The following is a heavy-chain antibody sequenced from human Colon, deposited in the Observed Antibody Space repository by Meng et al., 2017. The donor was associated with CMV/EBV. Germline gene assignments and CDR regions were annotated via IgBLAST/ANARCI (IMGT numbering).Heavy chain of an antibody. J-gene: IGHJ4*02. D-gene: IGHD1-26*01. V-gene: IGHV4-34*01. CDR3: ARGRSIVGATYIDY. CDR2: TNQSGST. CDR1: GAYLSGYY. Sequence: AVSGAYLSGYYWSWIRQPPGKGLEWIGETNQSGSTNYNPSLKSRVAISLGTSGNQFSLKVKSVTAADTAVYYCARGRSIVGATYIDYWGQGTLVTVSS.